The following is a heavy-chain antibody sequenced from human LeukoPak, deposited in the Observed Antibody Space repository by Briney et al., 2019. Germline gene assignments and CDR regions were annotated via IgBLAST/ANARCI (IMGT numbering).Heavy chain of an antibody. CDR3: ARDDGDYGDYFSS. CDR1: GGSICSYY. J-gene: IGHJ4*02. D-gene: IGHD4-17*01. CDR2: IYYNGST. Sequence: SETLSLTCTVSGGSICSYYWSWIRQPPGKGLEWIGYIYYNGSTNYNPSLKSRVTISVDTSKNQFSLKLSSVTAADTAVYYCARDDGDYGDYFSSWGQGTLVTVSS. V-gene: IGHV4-59*01.